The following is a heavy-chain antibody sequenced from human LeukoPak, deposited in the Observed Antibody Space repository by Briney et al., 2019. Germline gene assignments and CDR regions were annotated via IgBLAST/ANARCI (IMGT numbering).Heavy chain of an antibody. CDR2: INPSGGST. J-gene: IGHJ4*02. CDR3: ARDSSSPGYYYFDY. D-gene: IGHD6-6*01. Sequence: GASVKVSCKASGYTFTSYGISWVRQAPGQGLEWMGIINPSGGSTSYAQKFQSRVTMTRDMSTSTVYMELSSLRSEDTAVYYCARDSSSPGYYYFDYWGQGTLVTVSS. V-gene: IGHV1-46*01. CDR1: GYTFTSYG.